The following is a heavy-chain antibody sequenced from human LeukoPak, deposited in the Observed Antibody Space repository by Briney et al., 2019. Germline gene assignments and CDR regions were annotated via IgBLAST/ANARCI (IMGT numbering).Heavy chain of an antibody. CDR2: IYHSGST. CDR1: GGSISSGGYS. V-gene: IGHV4-30-2*01. Sequence: PSETLSLTCAVSGGSISSGGYSWSWIRQPPGKGLEWTGYIYHSGSTYYNPSLKSRVTISVDRSKNQFSLKLSSVTAADTAVYYCAREHYDSSGYYYRGWFDPWGQGTLVTVSS. CDR3: AREHYDSSGYYYRGWFDP. D-gene: IGHD3-22*01. J-gene: IGHJ5*02.